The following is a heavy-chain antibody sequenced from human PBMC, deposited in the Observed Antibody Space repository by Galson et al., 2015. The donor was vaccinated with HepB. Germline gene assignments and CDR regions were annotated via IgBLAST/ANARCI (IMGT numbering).Heavy chain of an antibody. V-gene: IGHV1-3*01. CDR3: ARDRNYYDSSGYGS. Sequence: SVKVSCKASGYTFTSYAMHWVRQAPGQRLEWMGWINAGNGNTKYSQKFQGRVTITRDTSASTAYMELSGLRSEDTAVYYCARDRNYYDSSGYGSWGQGTLVTVSS. D-gene: IGHD3-22*01. CDR1: GYTFTSYA. CDR2: INAGNGNT. J-gene: IGHJ4*02.